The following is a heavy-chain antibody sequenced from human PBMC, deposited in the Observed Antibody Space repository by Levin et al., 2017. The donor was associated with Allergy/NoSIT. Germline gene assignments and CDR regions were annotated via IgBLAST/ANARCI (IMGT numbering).Heavy chain of an antibody. CDR2: MSGVNDAT. Sequence: ESLKISCVASGFTFSNYGMNWVRRAPGKGLEWVSLMSGVNDATFYADSVKGRFTISRDNSRNILYLQMNSLRADDTAVYYCTKGVFDSWGQGTLVTVSA. J-gene: IGHJ4*02. CDR3: TKGVFDS. V-gene: IGHV3-23*01. CDR1: GFTFSNYG.